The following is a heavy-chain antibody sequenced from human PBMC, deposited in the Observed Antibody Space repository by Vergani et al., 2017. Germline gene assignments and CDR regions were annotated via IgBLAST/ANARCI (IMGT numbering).Heavy chain of an antibody. J-gene: IGHJ4*02. CDR3: ARDSGERYSGSY. CDR2: ISGSGGST. CDR1: GFTFSSYA. V-gene: IGHV3-23*01. D-gene: IGHD1-26*01. Sequence: EVQLLESGGGLVQPGGSLRLSCAASGFTFSSYAMSWVRQAPGKGLEWVSAISGSGGSTYYADSVKGRFTISRDNSKNTLYLQMNSLRAEDTAVYYCARDSGERYSGSYWGQGTLVTVSS.